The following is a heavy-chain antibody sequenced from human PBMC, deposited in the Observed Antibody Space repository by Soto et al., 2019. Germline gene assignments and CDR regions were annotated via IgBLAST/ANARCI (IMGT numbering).Heavy chain of an antibody. CDR3: AADATAWQQMVPSDY. D-gene: IGHD2-8*01. CDR1: GFTFTTSA. J-gene: IGHJ4*02. V-gene: IGHV1-58*01. Sequence: QMQLEQSGPEVKKPGPSVKVSCKASGFTFTTSAFQWVRQARGQRLEWIGWIAVGSGYTNYAQRFQERVTLTRDMSTATTYMELSRLTSEDTAIYYCAADATAWQQMVPSDYWGQGTLVTVSS. CDR2: IAVGSGYT.